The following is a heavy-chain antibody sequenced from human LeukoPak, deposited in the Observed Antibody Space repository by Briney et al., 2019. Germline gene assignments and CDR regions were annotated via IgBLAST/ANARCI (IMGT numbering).Heavy chain of an antibody. CDR3: ARHGTAAGPFQL. D-gene: IGHD2-21*02. CDR2: VYYSGTI. Sequence: PSETLSLTCTVSGGAIDNYYWSWIRQPPGKGLEWIAYVYYSGTINYNPPLESRVTISVDTSKNQFSLRLTSVAAADTAVYYCARHGTAAGPFQLWGQGTLVTVSS. J-gene: IGHJ1*01. V-gene: IGHV4-59*08. CDR1: GGAIDNYY.